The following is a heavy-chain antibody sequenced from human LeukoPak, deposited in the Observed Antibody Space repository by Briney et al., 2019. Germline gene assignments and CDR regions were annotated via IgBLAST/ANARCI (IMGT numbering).Heavy chain of an antibody. V-gene: IGHV3-23*01. CDR2: IGGSGGST. Sequence: PGGSLRLPCAASGFTFSSYAMSWVRQAPGKGLEWVSAIGGSGGSTYYADSVKGRFTISRDNSKNTLYLQMNSLRAEDTAVYYCAKNRAWFGELNDDYWGQGTLVTVSS. J-gene: IGHJ4*02. CDR1: GFTFSSYA. D-gene: IGHD3-10*01. CDR3: AKNRAWFGELNDDY.